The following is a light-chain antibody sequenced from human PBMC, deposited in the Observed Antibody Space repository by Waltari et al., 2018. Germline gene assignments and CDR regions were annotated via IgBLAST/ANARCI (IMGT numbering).Light chain of an antibody. Sequence: EIVLTQSPGPLSLSLGERATLSCRASQSVSRTLAWYQQKPGQAPKLLIDGASIRATGIPDRFTGSGSGTDFSLTISSLEPEDFAIYFCQHYVRLPATFGQGTKVEIK. CDR2: GAS. CDR1: QSVSRT. V-gene: IGKV3-20*01. CDR3: QHYVRLPAT. J-gene: IGKJ1*01.